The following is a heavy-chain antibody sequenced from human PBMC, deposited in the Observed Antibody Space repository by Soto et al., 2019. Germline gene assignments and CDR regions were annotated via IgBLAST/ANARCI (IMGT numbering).Heavy chain of an antibody. J-gene: IGHJ4*02. D-gene: IGHD6-19*01. Sequence: GGSLRLSCAASGFTFSSYAMHWVRQAPGKGLEWVAVISYDGSNKYYADSVKGRFTISRDNSKNTLYLQMNSLRAEDTAVYYCASDLHPTAVAGTDYWGQGTLVTVSS. CDR3: ASDLHPTAVAGTDY. CDR2: ISYDGSNK. V-gene: IGHV3-30-3*01. CDR1: GFTFSSYA.